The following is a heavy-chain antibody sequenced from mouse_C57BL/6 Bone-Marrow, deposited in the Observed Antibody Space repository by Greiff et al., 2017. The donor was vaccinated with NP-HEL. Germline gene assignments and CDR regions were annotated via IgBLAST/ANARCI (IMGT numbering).Heavy chain of an antibody. CDR2: ISSGGSYT. CDR1: GFTFSSYG. CDR3: ARRIRWLRLYYAMDY. D-gene: IGHD2-2*01. V-gene: IGHV5-6*02. Sequence: EVMLVESGGDLVKPGGSLKLSCAASGFTFSSYGMSWVRQTPDKRLEWVATISSGGSYTYSPDSVKGRFTISRDNAKNTLYLQMSSLKSEDTAMYYCARRIRWLRLYYAMDYWGQGTSVTVSS. J-gene: IGHJ4*01.